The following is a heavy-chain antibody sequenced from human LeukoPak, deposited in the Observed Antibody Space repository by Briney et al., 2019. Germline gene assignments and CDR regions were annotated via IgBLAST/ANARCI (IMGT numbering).Heavy chain of an antibody. CDR1: GFTFSSYE. J-gene: IGHJ4*02. V-gene: IGHV3-48*03. D-gene: IGHD3-22*01. Sequence: GGSLRLSCAASGFTFSSYEMNWVRQAPGKGLEWVSYISSSGSTIYYADSVKGRFTISRGNAKNSLYLQMNSLRAEDTAVYYCARDLGTYYYDSSGYGTRVYWGQGTLVTVSS. CDR3: ARDLGTYYYDSSGYGTRVY. CDR2: ISSSGSTI.